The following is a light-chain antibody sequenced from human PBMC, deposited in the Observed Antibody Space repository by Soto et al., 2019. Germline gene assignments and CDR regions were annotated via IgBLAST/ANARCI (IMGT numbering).Light chain of an antibody. Sequence: EIVLTQSPGTLSLSPGERATLSCRASQSVSSSHLAWYQQKPGQAPRLLIYSASSRATGIPDRFSGSGSGTDFTLTISRLEPEDFAVYFCQQRSEWPLCTFGQGTKVDIK. CDR3: QQRSEWPLCT. CDR1: QSVSSSH. J-gene: IGKJ2*02. V-gene: IGKV3D-20*02. CDR2: SAS.